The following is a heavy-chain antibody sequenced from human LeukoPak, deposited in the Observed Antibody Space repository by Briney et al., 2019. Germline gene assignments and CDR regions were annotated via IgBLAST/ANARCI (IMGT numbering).Heavy chain of an antibody. V-gene: IGHV3-23*01. J-gene: IGHJ3*02. Sequence: PGGSLRLSCAASGFTFSSYAMSWVRQAPGKGLEWVLAISGSGGSTYYADSVKGRFTISRDNSKNTLYLQMNSLRAEDTAVYYCAKRSGDPFDALDIWGQGTMVTVSS. D-gene: IGHD4-17*01. CDR2: ISGSGGST. CDR1: GFTFSSYA. CDR3: AKRSGDPFDALDI.